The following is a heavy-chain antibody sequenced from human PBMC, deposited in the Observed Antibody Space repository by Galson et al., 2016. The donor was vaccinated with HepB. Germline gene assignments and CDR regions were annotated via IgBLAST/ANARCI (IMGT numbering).Heavy chain of an antibody. CDR3: VKDRGWGYTSNAFDI. CDR2: ISDNGGST. J-gene: IGHJ3*02. Sequence: SLRLSCAASGFTFSSCAMHWVRQAPGKGLESASAISDNGGSTYYVDSVEGRFTISRDNSKNTLYLRMSSLRAEDTAVYYCVKDRGWGYTSNAFDIWGQGTMVTVSS. CDR1: GFTFSSCA. D-gene: IGHD1-1*01. V-gene: IGHV3-64D*06.